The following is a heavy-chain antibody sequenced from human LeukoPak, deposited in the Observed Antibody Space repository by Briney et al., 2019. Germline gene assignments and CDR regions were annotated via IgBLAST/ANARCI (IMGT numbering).Heavy chain of an antibody. J-gene: IGHJ5*02. D-gene: IGHD3-22*01. CDR3: VRASYYYDTSGSPRGWFDP. Sequence: GGSLRLSCAASGFTFNDYYMNWIRQAPGKGLEWVSYISSSGSSIHYADSVKGRFTISRDNAKNSLFLQMNSLRAEDTAVYYCVRASYYYDTSGSPRGWFDPWGQGTLVTVSS. CDR1: GFTFNDYY. CDR2: ISSSGSSI. V-gene: IGHV3-11*01.